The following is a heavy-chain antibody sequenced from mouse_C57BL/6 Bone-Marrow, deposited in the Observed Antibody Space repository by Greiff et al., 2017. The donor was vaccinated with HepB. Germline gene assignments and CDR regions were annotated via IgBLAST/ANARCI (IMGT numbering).Heavy chain of an antibody. J-gene: IGHJ1*03. CDR3: ARYPYYYGSSPYFDV. CDR2: ISYSGST. D-gene: IGHD1-1*01. Sequence: EVMLVESGPGLAKPSQPLFLTCSVTGYSITSDYWNWIRKFPGNKLEYMGYISYSGSTYYNPSLKSRISITRDTSKNQYYLQLNSVTTEDTATYYCARYPYYYGSSPYFDVWGTGTTVTVSS. V-gene: IGHV3-8*01. CDR1: GYSITSDY.